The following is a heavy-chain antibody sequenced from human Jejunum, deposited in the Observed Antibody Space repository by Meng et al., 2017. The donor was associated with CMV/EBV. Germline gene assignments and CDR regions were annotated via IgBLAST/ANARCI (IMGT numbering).Heavy chain of an antibody. Sequence: SYFIYSATWNWSRQCPSRGLEWLGRTYYRSKWWYNYNAVSLRGRIPINADASKNQFSLPLNSVTPEDTAVYYCARGDKNGHYLDYWGQGARVTVSS. CDR3: ARGDKNGHYLDY. CDR1: SYFIYSAT. J-gene: IGHJ4*02. V-gene: IGHV6-1*01. CDR2: TYYRSKWWYN. D-gene: IGHD3-22*01.